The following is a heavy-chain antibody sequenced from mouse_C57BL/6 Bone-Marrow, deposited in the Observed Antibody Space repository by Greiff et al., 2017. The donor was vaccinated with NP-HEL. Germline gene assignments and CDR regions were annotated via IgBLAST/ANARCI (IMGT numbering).Heavy chain of an antibody. CDR3: ASRIYDGNYNYAMDY. CDR2: IHPNSGST. D-gene: IGHD2-1*01. Sequence: LKQSGAELVKPGASVKLSCKASGYTFTSYWMHWVKQRPGQGLEWIGMIHPNSGSTNYNEKFKSKATLTVDKSSSTAYMQLSSLTPEDSGVYYCASRIYDGNYNYAMDYWGQGTSVTVSS. J-gene: IGHJ4*01. V-gene: IGHV1-64*01. CDR1: GYTFTSYW.